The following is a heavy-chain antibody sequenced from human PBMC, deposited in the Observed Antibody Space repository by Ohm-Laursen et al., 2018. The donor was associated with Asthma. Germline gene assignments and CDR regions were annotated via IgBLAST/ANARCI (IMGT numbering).Heavy chain of an antibody. CDR2: IIGSGADT. D-gene: IGHD2-15*01. CDR3: AKDSSEVVAADEY. J-gene: IGHJ4*02. V-gene: IGHV3-23*01. Sequence: SLRLSCAASGFTFSSYAVSWVRQAPGKGLECVSAIIGSGADTYYADSVKGRFTISRDNSRNTLYLQMNSLRAEDTAVYYCAKDSSEVVAADEYWGQGTLVTVSS. CDR1: GFTFSSYA.